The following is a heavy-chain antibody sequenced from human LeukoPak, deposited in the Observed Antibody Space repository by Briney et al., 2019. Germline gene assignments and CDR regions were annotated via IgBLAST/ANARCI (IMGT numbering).Heavy chain of an antibody. CDR2: ISSSSSYI. J-gene: IGHJ3*02. D-gene: IGHD4-17*01. CDR3: ARGRYYDYGAEDI. V-gene: IGHV3-21*01. CDR1: GFTFSSYS. Sequence: GGSLRLSCAASGFTFSSYSMNWVRQAPGKGLEWVSSISSSSSYIYYADSVKGRFTISRDNAKKSLYLQMNSLRAEDTAVYYCARGRYYDYGAEDIWGQGTMVTVSS.